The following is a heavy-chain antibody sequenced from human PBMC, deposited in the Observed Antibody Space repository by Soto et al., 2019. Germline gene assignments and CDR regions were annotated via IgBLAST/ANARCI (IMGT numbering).Heavy chain of an antibody. CDR3: ARDYVVVVVAATRPAGYYYGMDV. CDR2: ISAYNGNT. Sequence: ASVKVSCKASGYTFTSYGISWVRQAPGQGLEWMGWISAYNGNTNYAQKLQGRVTMTTDTSTSTAYMELRSLRSDDTAVYYCARDYVVVVVAATRPAGYYYGMDVWGHGTTVTVSS. V-gene: IGHV1-18*04. J-gene: IGHJ6*02. D-gene: IGHD2-15*01. CDR1: GYTFTSYG.